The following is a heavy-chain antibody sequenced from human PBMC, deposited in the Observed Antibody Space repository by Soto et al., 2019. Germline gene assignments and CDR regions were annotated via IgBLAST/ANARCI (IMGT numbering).Heavy chain of an antibody. Sequence: QVNLVESGGGVVQPGRSLRLSCAASGFTFSDYGMHWVRQAPGKGLEWVAAISHDGSNKFYGDSVKGRFTISRDNSKNPLLLQTDSLSDEDTAVYFCAKEARSRAVTATRVYGMDVWGQGTTVAVSS. J-gene: IGHJ6*02. V-gene: IGHV3-30*18. D-gene: IGHD4-17*01. CDR1: GFTFSDYG. CDR3: AKEARSRAVTATRVYGMDV. CDR2: ISHDGSNK.